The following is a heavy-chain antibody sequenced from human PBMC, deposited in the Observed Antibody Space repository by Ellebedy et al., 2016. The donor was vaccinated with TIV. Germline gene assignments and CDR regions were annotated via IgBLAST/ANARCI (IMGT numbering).Heavy chain of an antibody. CDR2: IFFGGIT. J-gene: IGHJ4*01. D-gene: IGHD2/OR15-2a*01. Sequence: SETLSLTCTVSGDSISTTSHRWGWIRQSPGKGLEWIGNIFFGGITNYNPSLRSRVTISRDNAKNTLYLQMNSLRAEDTAVYYCATDRGEDGLLSFFDFWGHGTLVTVST. CDR3: ATDRGEDGLLSFFDF. V-gene: IGHV4-61*05. CDR1: GDSISTTSHR.